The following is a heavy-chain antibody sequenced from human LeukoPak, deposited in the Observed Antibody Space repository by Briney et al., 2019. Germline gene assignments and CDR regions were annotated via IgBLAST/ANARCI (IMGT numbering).Heavy chain of an antibody. V-gene: IGHV4-39*01. CDR1: GGSISSSSYY. CDR2: IYYSGST. CDR3: ARRNGILLWFGESNWFDP. Sequence: SETLSLTCTVSGGSISSSSYYWGWIRQPPGKGLEWVGSIYYSGSTYYNPSLKSRVTISVDTSKNQFSLKLSSVTAADTAVYYCARRNGILLWFGESNWFDPWGQGTLVTVSS. J-gene: IGHJ5*02. D-gene: IGHD3-10*01.